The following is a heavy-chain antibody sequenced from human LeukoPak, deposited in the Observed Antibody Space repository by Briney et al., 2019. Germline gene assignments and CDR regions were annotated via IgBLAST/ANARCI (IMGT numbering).Heavy chain of an antibody. J-gene: IGHJ4*02. CDR2: INSDGSST. CDR1: GFTFSRYW. CDR3: ARSPGYSYGFRLDY. D-gene: IGHD5-18*01. V-gene: IGHV3-74*01. Sequence: GGSLRLSCAASGFTFSRYWMHWVRQAPGKGLVWVSRINSDGSSTSYADSVKGRFTISRDNSKNTLYLQMNSLRAEDTAVYYCARSPGYSYGFRLDYWGQGTLVTVSS.